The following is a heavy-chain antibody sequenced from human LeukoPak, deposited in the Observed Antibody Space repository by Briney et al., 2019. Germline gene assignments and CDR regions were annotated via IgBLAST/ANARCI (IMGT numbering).Heavy chain of an antibody. D-gene: IGHD3-22*01. CDR3: TTDRYYDLTGHDY. CDR2: IKSKTDGGTT. V-gene: IGHV3-15*01. J-gene: IGHJ4*02. CDR1: EFTFSNAW. Sequence: GGSLRLSCAASEFTFSNAWMSWVRQAPGKGLEWVGRIKSKTDGGTTDYAAPVKGRFTISRDDSKNTLYLQMNSPKTEDTAVYYCTTDRYYDLTGHDYWGQGTLVTVSS.